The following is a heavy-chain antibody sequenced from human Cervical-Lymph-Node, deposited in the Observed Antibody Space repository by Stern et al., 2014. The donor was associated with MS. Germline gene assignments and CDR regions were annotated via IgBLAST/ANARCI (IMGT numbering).Heavy chain of an antibody. D-gene: IGHD1/OR15-1a*01. CDR3: ARINGGADGTGVDY. CDR1: GFSLRTSGMY. J-gene: IGHJ4*02. Sequence: QITLKESGPALVKPTQTLTLTCTFSGFSLRTSGMYVSWVRQSPGKALEWLALLDWVGDRYYGQSLKARLSISKVTSKNQVILTMTNMDPVDTGTYYCARINGGADGTGVDYWGQGTLVTVSS. V-gene: IGHV2-70*20. CDR2: LDWVGDR.